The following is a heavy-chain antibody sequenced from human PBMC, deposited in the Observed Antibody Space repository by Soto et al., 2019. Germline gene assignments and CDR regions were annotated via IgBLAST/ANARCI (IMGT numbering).Heavy chain of an antibody. D-gene: IGHD2-8*01. CDR2: INAGNGNT. Sequence: VQLVQSGAEVKKPGASVKVSCKASGYTFTSYAMHWVRQAPGQRLEWMGWINAGNGNTKYSQKFQGRVTITRDTSASTAYMELSSLRSEDTAVYYCARGPYFNYYYYYMDVWGKGTTVTVSS. CDR1: GYTFTSYA. CDR3: ARGPYFNYYYYYMDV. J-gene: IGHJ6*03. V-gene: IGHV1-3*01.